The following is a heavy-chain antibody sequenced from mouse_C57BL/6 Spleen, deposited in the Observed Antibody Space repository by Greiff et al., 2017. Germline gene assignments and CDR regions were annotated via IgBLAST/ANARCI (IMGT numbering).Heavy chain of an antibody. D-gene: IGHD2-4*01. CDR1: GYTFTSYW. CDR2: IDPSDSYT. Sequence: QVQLQQPGAELVMPGASVKLSCKASGYTFTSYWMHWVTQRPGQGLEWIGEIDPSDSYTNDNQKFKGKSTLTGDKSSSTAYMQLSSLTSEDSAVYYCARTPHYDYDEGYFDVWGTGTTVTVSS. J-gene: IGHJ1*03. V-gene: IGHV1-69*01. CDR3: ARTPHYDYDEGYFDV.